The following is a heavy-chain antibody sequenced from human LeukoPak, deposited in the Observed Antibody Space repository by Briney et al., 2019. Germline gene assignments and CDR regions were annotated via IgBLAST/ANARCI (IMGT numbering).Heavy chain of an antibody. V-gene: IGHV3-9*01. CDR2: ISWNSGSI. Sequence: GGSLRLSCAASGFTFDDYAMHWVRQAPGKGLEWVSGISWNSGSIGYADSVKGRFTISRDNAKNSLYLQMNSLRAEDTALYYCAKTNFRYCSGGSCYSFDYWGQGTLVTVSS. CDR3: AKTNFRYCSGGSCYSFDY. D-gene: IGHD2-15*01. CDR1: GFTFDDYA. J-gene: IGHJ4*02.